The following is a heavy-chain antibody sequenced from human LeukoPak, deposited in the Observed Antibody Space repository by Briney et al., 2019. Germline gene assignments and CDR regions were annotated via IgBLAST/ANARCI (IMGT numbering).Heavy chain of an antibody. Sequence: ASAKDSRKASGYTFTSHGISWVRQAPGQGPEWMGWISAYNVNANYAQKLQGTLTMTTDTSTSTAYMELRSLRSDDTAVYYCARGPLYYDILTGYYTEGGAFDIWGQGTMVTVSS. CDR3: ARGPLYYDILTGYYTEGGAFDI. J-gene: IGHJ3*02. CDR1: GYTFTSHG. D-gene: IGHD3-9*01. V-gene: IGHV1-18*04. CDR2: ISAYNVNA.